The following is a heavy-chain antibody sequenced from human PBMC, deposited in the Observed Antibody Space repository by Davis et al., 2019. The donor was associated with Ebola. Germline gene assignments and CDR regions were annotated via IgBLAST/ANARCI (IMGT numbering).Heavy chain of an antibody. J-gene: IGHJ4*02. D-gene: IGHD3-22*01. V-gene: IGHV1-2*02. CDR3: ARVYYHDSSGPKGYFDY. CDR1: GYTFTGYY. CDR2: INPNSGGT. Sequence: ASVKVSCKASGYTFTGYYMHWVRQAPGQGLEWMGWINPNSGGTNYAQKFQGRVTMTRDTSTSTVYMELSSLRSEDTAVYYCARVYYHDSSGPKGYFDYWGQGTLVTVSS.